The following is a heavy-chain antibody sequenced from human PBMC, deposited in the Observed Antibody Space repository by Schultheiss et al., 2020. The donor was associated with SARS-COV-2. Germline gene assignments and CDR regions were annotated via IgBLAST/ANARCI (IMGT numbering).Heavy chain of an antibody. CDR2: IKQDGSEK. CDR3: ARDLIYFGSGQWDY. Sequence: GGSLRLSCAASRFTFSNYGMHWVRQAPGKGLQWVANIKQDGSEKYYMDSVKGRFTISRDNAKNSLYLQMNSLKAEDTAVYYCARDLIYFGSGQWDYWGQGTLVTVSS. J-gene: IGHJ4*02. V-gene: IGHV3-7*01. CDR1: RFTFSNYG. D-gene: IGHD3-10*01.